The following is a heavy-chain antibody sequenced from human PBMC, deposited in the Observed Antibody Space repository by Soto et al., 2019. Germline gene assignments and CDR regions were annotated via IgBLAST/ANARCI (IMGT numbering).Heavy chain of an antibody. V-gene: IGHV3-23*01. CDR2: ISGSGGST. CDR1: GFTFSSYA. J-gene: IGHJ4*02. CDR3: AKDFRAVLLWFGDEY. D-gene: IGHD3-10*01. Sequence: GGSLRLSCAASGFTFSSYAMSWVRQAPWKGLEWVSAISGSGGSTYYADSVKGRFTISRDNSKNTLYLQMNSLRAEDTAVYYCAKDFRAVLLWFGDEYWGQGTLVTVSS.